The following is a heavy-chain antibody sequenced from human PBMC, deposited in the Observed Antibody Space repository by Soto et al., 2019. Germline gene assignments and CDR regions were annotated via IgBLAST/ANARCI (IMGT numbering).Heavy chain of an antibody. V-gene: IGHV2-5*01. D-gene: IGHD3-16*01. CDR2: IYWNDDK. CDR3: AHTWGLPFDY. Sequence: QITLKESGPTLVKPTQTLTLPCTYYGFSLRTTGVGVGWIRQPPGKALEWLGIIYWNDDKRYSPSLKSGFTLTSDISKSQVVLTMTNMDPVDTATYYCAHTWGLPFDYWGQGTLVIVSS. CDR1: GFSLRTTGVG. J-gene: IGHJ4*02.